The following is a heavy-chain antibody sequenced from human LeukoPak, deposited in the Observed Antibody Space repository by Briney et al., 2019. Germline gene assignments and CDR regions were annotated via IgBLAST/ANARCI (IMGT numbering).Heavy chain of an antibody. CDR1: GFSFSESW. J-gene: IGHJ4*02. CDR2: DTRKTDGETT. Sequence: VGTLRLSSAVSGFSFSESWMNWVPPTPGKGGEWGGRDTRKTDGETTDYPAPVKGRFTISRDDAKNTLYLQMNSLKTEDTAVYYWTTRVVTTTDYGGQGTLVTVSS. V-gene: IGHV3-15*01. CDR3: TTRVVTTTDY. D-gene: IGHD2-21*02.